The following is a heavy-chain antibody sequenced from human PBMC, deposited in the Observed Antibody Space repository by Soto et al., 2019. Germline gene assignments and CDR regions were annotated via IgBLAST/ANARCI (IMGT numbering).Heavy chain of an antibody. Sequence: SETLSLTCAVYGGSFSGYYWSWIRQPPGKGLEWIGEINHSGSTNYNPSLKSRATISVDTSKNQFSLKLSSVTAADTAVYYCIGDYVWGSYRNWGQGTLVTVSS. CDR2: INHSGST. CDR3: IGDYVWGSYRN. J-gene: IGHJ4*02. V-gene: IGHV4-34*01. D-gene: IGHD3-16*01. CDR1: GGSFSGYY.